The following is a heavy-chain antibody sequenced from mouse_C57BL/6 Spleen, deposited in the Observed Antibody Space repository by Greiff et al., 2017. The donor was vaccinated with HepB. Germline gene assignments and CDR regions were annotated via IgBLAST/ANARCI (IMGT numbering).Heavy chain of an antibody. Sequence: EVKLVESGAELVRPGASVKLSCTASGFNIKDDYMHWVKQRPEQGLEWIGWIDPENGDTEYASKFQGKATITADTSSNTAYLQLSSLTSEDTAVYYCTIEGTAQVLDYWGQGTTLTVSS. CDR3: TIEGTAQVLDY. V-gene: IGHV14-4*01. D-gene: IGHD3-1*01. CDR1: GFNIKDDY. CDR2: IDPENGDT. J-gene: IGHJ2*01.